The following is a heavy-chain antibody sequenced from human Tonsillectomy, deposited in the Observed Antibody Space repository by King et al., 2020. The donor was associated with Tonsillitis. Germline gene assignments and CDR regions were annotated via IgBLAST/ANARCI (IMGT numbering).Heavy chain of an antibody. J-gene: IGHJ4*02. D-gene: IGHD1-7*01. CDR3: ARAPYNWNYVGFDY. Sequence: QVQVPQWGAGLLKPSETLSLTCAVYGGSFSGYYWSWIRQPPGKGLEWIGEINHSGSTNYNPSLKSRVTISVDTSKNQFSLKLSSVTAADTAVYYCARAPYNWNYVGFDYWGQGTLVTVSS. V-gene: IGHV4-34*01. CDR2: INHSGST. CDR1: GGSFSGYY.